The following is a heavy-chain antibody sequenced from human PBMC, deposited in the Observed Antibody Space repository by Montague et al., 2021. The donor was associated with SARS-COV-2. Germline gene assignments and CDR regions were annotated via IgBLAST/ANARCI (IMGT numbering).Heavy chain of an antibody. CDR1: GGSIRSENYY. J-gene: IGHJ5*02. CDR2: IHYSGST. V-gene: IGHV4-31*03. D-gene: IGHD1-26*01. CDR3: ARDGKAGDWFDP. Sequence: TLSLTCTVSGGSIRSENYYWSWIRQHPEKGLEWIGYIHYSGSTDYNPSPNSRVSISVDTSKNQFSLKLRSVTAADTAVYFCARDGKAGDWFDPWGQGTLVTVSS.